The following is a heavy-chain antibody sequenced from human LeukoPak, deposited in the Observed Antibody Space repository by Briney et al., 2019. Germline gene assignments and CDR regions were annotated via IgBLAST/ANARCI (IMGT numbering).Heavy chain of an antibody. CDR1: GYTFTSYD. CDR3: ASLSLSGYDAFDI. CDR2: INPNSGGT. D-gene: IGHD3-22*01. Sequence: ASVKVSCKASGYTFTSYDINWVRQATGQGLEWMGWINPNSGGTNYAQKFQGRVTMTRDTSISTAYMELSRLRSDDTAVYYCASLSLSGYDAFDIWGQGTMVTVSS. V-gene: IGHV1-2*02. J-gene: IGHJ3*02.